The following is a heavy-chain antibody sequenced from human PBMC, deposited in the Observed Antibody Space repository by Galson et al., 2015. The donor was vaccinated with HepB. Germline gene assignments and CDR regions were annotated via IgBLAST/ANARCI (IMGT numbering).Heavy chain of an antibody. D-gene: IGHD5-24*01. J-gene: IGHJ4*02. Sequence: SLRLSCAASGFTFSSYAIHWVRQAPGKGLEWVAVISYDGSNKYYADSVKGRFTIPRDNSKNTLYLQMNSLRAEDTAVYYCTPARWLQLLAFDYWGQGTLVTVSS. CDR2: ISYDGSNK. CDR3: TPARWLQLLAFDY. CDR1: GFTFSSYA. V-gene: IGHV3-30*04.